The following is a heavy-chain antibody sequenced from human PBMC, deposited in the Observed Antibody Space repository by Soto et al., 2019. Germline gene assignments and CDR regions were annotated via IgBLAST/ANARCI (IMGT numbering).Heavy chain of an antibody. J-gene: IGHJ3*02. CDR3: ASYYYDSSGYYPGAFDI. CDR1: GFTVSSNY. D-gene: IGHD3-22*01. CDR2: ISGSGGST. V-gene: IGHV3-23*01. Sequence: GGSLRLSCAASGFTVSSNYLTWVLQAPGKRLEWVSAISGSGGSTYYADSVKVLFTISRDNSKNTLYMQMNSLRAEDTDLYYCASYYYDSSGYYPGAFDIWGQGTMVTVS.